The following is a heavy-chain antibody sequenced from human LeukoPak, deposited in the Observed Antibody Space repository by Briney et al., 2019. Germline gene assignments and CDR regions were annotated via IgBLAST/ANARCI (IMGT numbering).Heavy chain of an antibody. CDR2: ISYDGSNK. V-gene: IGHV3-30-3*01. J-gene: IGHJ4*02. CDR3: ARGGSNPEQAAAADY. D-gene: IGHD6-13*01. Sequence: GRSLRLSRAASGFTFSSYAMHWVRQAPGKGLEWVAVISYDGSNKYYVDSVKGRFTISRDNSKNTLYLQMNSLRAEDTAVYYCARGGSNPEQAAAADYWGQGTLVTVSS. CDR1: GFTFSSYA.